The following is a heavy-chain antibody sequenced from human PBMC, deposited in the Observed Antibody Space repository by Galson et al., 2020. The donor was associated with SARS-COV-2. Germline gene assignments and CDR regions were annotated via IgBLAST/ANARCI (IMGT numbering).Heavy chain of an antibody. CDR3: ARQIGYYYGSGSNRNYYGMDV. J-gene: IGHJ6*02. CDR1: GGSISSYY. CDR2: IYYSGST. V-gene: IGHV4-59*08. Sequence: SETLSLTCTVSGGSISSYYWSWIRQPPGKGLEWIGYIYYSGSTNYNPSLKSRVTISVDTSKNQFSLKLSSATAADTAVYYCARQIGYYYGSGSNRNYYGMDVWGQGTTVTVSS. D-gene: IGHD3-10*01.